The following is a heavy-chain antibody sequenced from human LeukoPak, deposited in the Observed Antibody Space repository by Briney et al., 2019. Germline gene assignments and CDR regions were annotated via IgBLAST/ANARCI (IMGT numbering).Heavy chain of an antibody. CDR3: ARGPGSDYYYYMDV. CDR2: ISVYNGNT. CDR1: GYTFTSYG. V-gene: IGHV1-18*01. Sequence: ASVKVSCKASGYTFTSYGISWVRQAPGQGLEWMGWISVYNGNTNYAQKFQGRVTMTTDTSTSTAYMELRSLRSEDTAVYYCARGPGSDYYYYMDVWGKGTTVTVSS. J-gene: IGHJ6*03.